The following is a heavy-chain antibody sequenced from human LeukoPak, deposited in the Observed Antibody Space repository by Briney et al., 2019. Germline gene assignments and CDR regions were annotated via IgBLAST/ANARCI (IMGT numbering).Heavy chain of an antibody. D-gene: IGHD3-3*01. Sequence: RDNSKNTLYLQVNSLRAEDTAVYYCAKDDFWRGHFFDSWGQGTLVTVSS. CDR3: AKDDFWRGHFFDS. V-gene: IGHV3-23*01. J-gene: IGHJ4*02.